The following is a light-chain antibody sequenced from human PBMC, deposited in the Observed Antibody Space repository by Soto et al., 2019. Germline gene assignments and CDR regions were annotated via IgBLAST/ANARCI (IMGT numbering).Light chain of an antibody. CDR1: SSDVGGYNY. CDR2: DVS. V-gene: IGLV2-14*01. Sequence: QSALTQPASVSGSPGQSITISCTGTSSDVGGYNYVSWYQQHPGKAPKPMIYDVSNRPSGVSNRFSGSKSGNTASLTISGLQAEDEADYYCSSYTSSSTIDPYVFGTGTKVTVL. J-gene: IGLJ1*01. CDR3: SSYTSSSTIDPYV.